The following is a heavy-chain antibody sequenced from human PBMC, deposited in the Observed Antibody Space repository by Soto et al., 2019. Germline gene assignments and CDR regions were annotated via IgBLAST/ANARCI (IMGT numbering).Heavy chain of an antibody. CDR2: IDSSSKTI. J-gene: IGHJ4*02. D-gene: IGHD5-12*01. CDR3: ARGGVATIFGDS. CDR1: GFTFSRYS. V-gene: IGHV3-48*02. Sequence: EVQLVESGGGLVQPGGSLRVSCAASGFTFSRYSMNWVRQAPGKGLEWLSYIDSSSKTIYYADTVKGRFIISRDNAKNPLYLQMNILRDEDTAVYHCARGGVATIFGDSWGQGTLVTVSS.